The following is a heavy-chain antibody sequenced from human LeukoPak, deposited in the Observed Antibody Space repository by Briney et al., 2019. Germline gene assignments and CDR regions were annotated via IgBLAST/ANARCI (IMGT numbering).Heavy chain of an antibody. J-gene: IGHJ4*02. V-gene: IGHV4-61*02. D-gene: IGHD3-22*01. CDR2: IYTSGST. CDR3: ARQTDYYDSSGFHY. CDR1: GDSISSGSYY. Sequence: PSQTLSLTCTVSGDSISSGSYYWSWIRQPAGKGLEWIGRIYTSGSTKYNPSLKSRVTISVDTSKNQFSLKLSSVTAADTAVYYCARQTDYYDSSGFHYWGQGTLVTVSS.